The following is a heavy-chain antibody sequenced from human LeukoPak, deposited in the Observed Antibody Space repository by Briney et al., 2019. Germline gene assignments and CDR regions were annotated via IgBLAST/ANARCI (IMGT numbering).Heavy chain of an antibody. CDR3: AKSESFYGSGSHDY. CDR1: GFTFSSYG. Sequence: PGRSLRLSCAASGFTFSSYGMHWVRQAPGKGLEWVAVISYDGSNKYYADSVKGRFTISRDNSKNTLYLQMNSLRAEDTAVYYCAKSESFYGSGSHDYWGQGTLVTVSS. J-gene: IGHJ4*02. V-gene: IGHV3-30*18. CDR2: ISYDGSNK. D-gene: IGHD3-10*01.